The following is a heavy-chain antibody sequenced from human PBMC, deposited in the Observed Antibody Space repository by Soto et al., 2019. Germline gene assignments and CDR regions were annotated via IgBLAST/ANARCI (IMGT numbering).Heavy chain of an antibody. CDR2: INAGNGNT. Sequence: GASVKVSCKASGXTFTSYAMHWVRQAPGQRLEWMGWINAGNGNTKYSQKFQGRVTITRDTSASTAYMELSSLRSEDTAVYYCARGTMVRGVIIFFQSPYDYWGQGTLVTVSS. CDR1: GXTFTSYA. J-gene: IGHJ4*02. CDR3: ARGTMVRGVIIFFQSPYDY. D-gene: IGHD3-10*01. V-gene: IGHV1-3*01.